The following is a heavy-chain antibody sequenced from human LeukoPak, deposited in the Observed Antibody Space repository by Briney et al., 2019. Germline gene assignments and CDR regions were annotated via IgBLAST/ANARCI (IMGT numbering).Heavy chain of an antibody. J-gene: IGHJ4*02. CDR3: ARAQFWSGYYTPRGLNYFDY. D-gene: IGHD3-3*01. V-gene: IGHV4-59*12. CDR2: IYYSGIT. CDR1: GDSISSYY. Sequence: PSETLSLTCTVSGDSISSYYWNWIRQPPGKGLEWIGYIYYSGITNYNPSLRSRVTISVDTSTSQFSLKLSSVTAADTAVYYCARAQFWSGYYTPRGLNYFDYWGQGTLVTVSS.